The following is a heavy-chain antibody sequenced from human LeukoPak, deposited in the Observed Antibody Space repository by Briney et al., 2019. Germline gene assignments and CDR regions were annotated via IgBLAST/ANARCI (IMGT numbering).Heavy chain of an antibody. V-gene: IGHV1-2*06. J-gene: IGHJ4*02. CDR3: ARGYYYDSSNYYLYSDS. Sequence: GASVTVSCKASGYTFTGYYMHWVRQAPGQGLEWMGRINPNSGDTNYAQTFQGKVTMTRDTSISTAYMELSRLRSDDTAMYYCARGYYYDSSNYYLYSDSWGQGTRVTVSS. CDR2: INPNSGDT. D-gene: IGHD3-22*01. CDR1: GYTFTGYY.